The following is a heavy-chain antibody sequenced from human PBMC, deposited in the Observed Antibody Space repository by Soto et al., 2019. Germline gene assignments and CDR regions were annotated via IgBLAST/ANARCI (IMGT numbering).Heavy chain of an antibody. CDR1: GYSFTSYW. CDR3: ARLDSGEYSSSHYFDY. J-gene: IGHJ4*02. CDR2: IYPGDSDT. D-gene: IGHD6-6*01. Sequence: PGESLKISCKGSGYSFTSYWIGRVRQMPGKGLEWMGIIYPGDSDTRYSPSFQGRVTISADKSISTAYLQWSSLKASDTAMYYCARLDSGEYSSSHYFDYWGQGTLVTVSS. V-gene: IGHV5-51*01.